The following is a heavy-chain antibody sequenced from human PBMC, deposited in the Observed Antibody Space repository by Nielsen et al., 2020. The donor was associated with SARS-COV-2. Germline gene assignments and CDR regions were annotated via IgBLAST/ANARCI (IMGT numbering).Heavy chain of an antibody. CDR3: ARATPRLGELSSGGAFDI. CDR2: INAGNGNT. CDR1: GYTFTRNA. V-gene: IGHV1-3*01. J-gene: IGHJ3*02. Sequence: ASVKVSCKASGYTFTRNAVHWVRQAPGQRLEWMGWINAGNGNTKYSQNFQGRFTISRDTSASTAYMELSSLRSEDTAVYYCARATPRLGELSSGGAFDIWGQGTMVTVSS. D-gene: IGHD3-16*02.